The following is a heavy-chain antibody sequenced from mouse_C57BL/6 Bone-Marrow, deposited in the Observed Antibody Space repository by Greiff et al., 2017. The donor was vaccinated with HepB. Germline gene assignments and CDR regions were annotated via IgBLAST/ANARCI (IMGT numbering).Heavy chain of an antibody. Sequence: EVHLVESGGGLVQPKGSLKLSCAASGFSFNTYAMNWVRQAPGKGLEWVARIRSKSNNYATYYADSVKDRFTISRDDSESMLYLQMNNLKTEDTAMYYCVREGGAWFAYWGQGTLVTVSA. CDR1: GFSFNTYA. J-gene: IGHJ3*01. CDR2: IRSKSNNYAT. V-gene: IGHV10-1*01. CDR3: VREGGAWFAY.